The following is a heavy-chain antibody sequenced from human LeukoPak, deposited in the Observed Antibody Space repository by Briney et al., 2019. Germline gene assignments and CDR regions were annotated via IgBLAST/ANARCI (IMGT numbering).Heavy chain of an antibody. Sequence: YWNXIRQSPGXGLXWIGHIHYSGSTHYNPSLQSRVSISIDTSKNHFSLKLRSVTAVDTAVYYCARWGHFDTSGYFVVDYWGQGTLVTVSS. D-gene: IGHD3-22*01. V-gene: IGHV4-61*03. CDR1: Y. CDR2: IHYSGST. J-gene: IGHJ4*02. CDR3: ARWGHFDTSGYFVVDY.